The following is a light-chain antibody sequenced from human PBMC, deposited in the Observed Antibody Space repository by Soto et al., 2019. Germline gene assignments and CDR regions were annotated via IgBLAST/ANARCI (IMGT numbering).Light chain of an antibody. CDR3: SSYTSTTTWV. Sequence: SALTQPASVSGSPGQSITISCAGTSSDVGGYNYVSWYQQHPGKAPKLMIYEVNNRPSGVSSRFSGSRSVNTASLTISGLQAEDEADYYCSSYTSTTTWVFGGGTKLTVL. V-gene: IGLV2-14*01. J-gene: IGLJ3*02. CDR2: EVN. CDR1: SSDVGGYNY.